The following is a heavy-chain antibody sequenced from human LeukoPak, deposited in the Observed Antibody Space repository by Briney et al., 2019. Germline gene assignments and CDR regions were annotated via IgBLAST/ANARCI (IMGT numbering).Heavy chain of an antibody. Sequence: GESLRLSCAASGFTFSSYDMHWVRQAPGKGLEWVAFILYDGSNRYYADSVKGRFTMSRDNSKNTLYLQMNSLRAEDTAVYYCAQGPQRGLVFIRSARGRWFDPWGQGTLVTVSS. D-gene: IGHD6-19*01. CDR1: GFTFSSYD. J-gene: IGHJ5*02. V-gene: IGHV3-30*03. CDR3: AQGPQRGLVFIRSARGRWFDP. CDR2: ILYDGSNR.